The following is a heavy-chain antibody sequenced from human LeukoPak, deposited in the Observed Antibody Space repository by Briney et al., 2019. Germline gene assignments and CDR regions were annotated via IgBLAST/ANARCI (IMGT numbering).Heavy chain of an antibody. CDR1: GYTFTGYY. Sequence: GASVKVSCKASGYTFTGYYMHWVRQAPGQGLEWMGRINPNSGGTNYAQKFQGRVTMTRDTSISTAYMELSRLRSDDTDVYYCARGGPGGSGSYYNIDYWGQGTLVTVSS. J-gene: IGHJ4*02. CDR3: ARGGPGGSGSYYNIDY. D-gene: IGHD3-10*01. CDR2: INPNSGGT. V-gene: IGHV1-2*05.